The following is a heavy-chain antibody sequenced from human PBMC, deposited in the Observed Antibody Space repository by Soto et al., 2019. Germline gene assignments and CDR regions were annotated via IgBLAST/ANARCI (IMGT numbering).Heavy chain of an antibody. D-gene: IGHD3-3*02. Sequence: QVQLQQWGAGLLKPSETLSLTCAVYGGSFSGYYWSWIRQPPGKGLEWIGEINHSGSTNYNPSLKSRVTISVDTSKNQFSLKLSSVTAADTAVYYCARGELASLDYWGQGTLVTVSS. J-gene: IGHJ4*02. CDR1: GGSFSGYY. CDR2: INHSGST. V-gene: IGHV4-34*01. CDR3: ARGELASLDY.